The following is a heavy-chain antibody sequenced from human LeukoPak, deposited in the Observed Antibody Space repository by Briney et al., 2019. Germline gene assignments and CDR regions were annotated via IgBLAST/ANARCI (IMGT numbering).Heavy chain of an antibody. D-gene: IGHD3-22*01. J-gene: IGHJ4*02. V-gene: IGHV3-53*01. Sequence: PGGSLRLSCAASGFTFSHYWMSWVRQAPGKGLEWVSVIYSGGSTYYADSVKGRFTISRDNSKNTLYLQMNSLRAEDTAVYYCARDLGSSGPSLWGQGTLVTVSS. CDR2: IYSGGST. CDR1: GFTFSHYW. CDR3: ARDLGSSGPSL.